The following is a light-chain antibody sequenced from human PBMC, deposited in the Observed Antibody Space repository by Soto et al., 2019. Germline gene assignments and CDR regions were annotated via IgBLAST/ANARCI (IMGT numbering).Light chain of an antibody. J-gene: IGLJ2*01. CDR2: AVN. Sequence: QSALTQPPSASGSPGQSVTISCTGSRSDVGGDDLVSWYQQRPGKAPQLIISAVNKRPSGVPDRFSGSKSGNTASLTVSGLQAEDEADYYCCSYAGRNTVIFGGGTKVTVL. CDR1: RSDVGGDDL. CDR3: CSYAGRNTVI. V-gene: IGLV2-8*01.